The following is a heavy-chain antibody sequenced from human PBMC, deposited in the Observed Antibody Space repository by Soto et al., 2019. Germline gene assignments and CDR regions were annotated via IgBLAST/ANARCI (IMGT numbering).Heavy chain of an antibody. J-gene: IGHJ4*02. CDR3: ARGHCSGSSCYSGGY. Sequence: GSLRLSCAASGFIFSNYEMNWVRQAPGKGLEWLSYIASNGNTIYYANSVKGRFTVSRDNAKGSLYLQMNSLRAADTAVYYCARGHCSGSSCYSGGYWGQGTLVTVSS. CDR2: IASNGNTI. V-gene: IGHV3-48*03. CDR1: GFIFSNYE. D-gene: IGHD2-15*01.